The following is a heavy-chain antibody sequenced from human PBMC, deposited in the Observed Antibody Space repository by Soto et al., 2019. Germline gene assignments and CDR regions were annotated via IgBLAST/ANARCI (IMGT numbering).Heavy chain of an antibody. J-gene: IGHJ6*02. CDR1: GGSISSSSYY. V-gene: IGHV4-39*01. CDR2: IYYSGST. CDR3: ARPYYDFGSGRQEKDYYYYYGMDV. Sequence: SETLSLTCTVSGGSISSSSYYWGWIRQPPGKGLEWIGSIYYSGSTYYNPSLKSRVTISVDTSKNQFSLKLSSVTAADTAVYYCARPYYDFGSGRQEKDYYYYYGMDVWGQGTTVTVSS. D-gene: IGHD3-3*01.